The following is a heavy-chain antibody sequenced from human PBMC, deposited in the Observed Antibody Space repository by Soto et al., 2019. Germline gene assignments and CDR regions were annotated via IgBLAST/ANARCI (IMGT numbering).Heavy chain of an antibody. J-gene: IGHJ4*02. D-gene: IGHD6-19*01. V-gene: IGHV4-59*01. CDR3: ARSVAVPGAHIDY. CDR2: VYYTGST. CDR1: GGSISGSY. Sequence: SETLSLTCSVSGGSISGSYWSWIRQSPGKGLEWLGYVYYTGSTNYSPSLRSRVSISVDTSKNEFPLRLSSVTAADTAVYFCARSVAVPGAHIDYWGQGTQVTVS.